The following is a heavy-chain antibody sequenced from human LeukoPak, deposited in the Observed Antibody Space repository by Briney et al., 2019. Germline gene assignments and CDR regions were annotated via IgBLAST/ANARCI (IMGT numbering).Heavy chain of an antibody. D-gene: IGHD2-2*01. V-gene: IGHV1-46*01. CDR2: INPSGGST. CDR3: AREGVPAANSAEYLQH. Sequence: GASVKVSCKASGYTFTSYYMHWVRQAPGQGLEWMGIINPSGGSTSYAQKFQGRVTMTRDTSTSTVYMELSSLRSEDTAVYYCAREGVPAANSAEYLQHWGQGTLVTVSS. CDR1: GYTFTSYY. J-gene: IGHJ1*01.